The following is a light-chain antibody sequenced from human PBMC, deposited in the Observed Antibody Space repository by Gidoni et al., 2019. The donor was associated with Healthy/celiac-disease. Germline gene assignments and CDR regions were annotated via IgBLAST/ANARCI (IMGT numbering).Light chain of an antibody. Sequence: IQLTQSPSSLSASVGDRVTITCRASQGISSYLAWYQQKPGKAPKLLIYAASTLQSGVPARFSGSGSGTDFTLNISSLQPEDFATYYCQQRNSYLSITFGQGTRLEIK. CDR2: AAS. V-gene: IGKV1-9*01. CDR1: QGISSY. J-gene: IGKJ5*01. CDR3: QQRNSYLSIT.